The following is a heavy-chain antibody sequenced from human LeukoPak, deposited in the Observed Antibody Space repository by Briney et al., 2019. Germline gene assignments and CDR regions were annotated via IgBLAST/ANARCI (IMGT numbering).Heavy chain of an antibody. Sequence: QTGGSLRLSCAASGFTFRSYGMSWVRQAPGKGLEWVSFISGTGISTYYADSVKGRFTISRDNSKNTLYLQMNSLRAEDTAVYYCARATSYGSGSYPGYWGQGTLVTVSS. CDR1: GFTFRSYG. J-gene: IGHJ4*02. V-gene: IGHV3-23*01. D-gene: IGHD3-10*01. CDR2: ISGTGIST. CDR3: ARATSYGSGSYPGY.